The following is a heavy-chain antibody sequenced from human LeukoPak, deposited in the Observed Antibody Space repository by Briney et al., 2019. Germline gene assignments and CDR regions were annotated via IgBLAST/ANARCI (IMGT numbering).Heavy chain of an antibody. V-gene: IGHV3-33*01. Sequence: GGSPRLSCAASGFTFSSYGMHWVRQAPGKGLEWVAVIWYDGSNKYYADSVKGRFTISRDNSKNTLYLQMNSLRAEDTAVYYCARDPDLWYSSGWYYFDYWGQGTLVTVSS. CDR1: GFTFSSYG. CDR3: ARDPDLWYSSGWYYFDY. CDR2: IWYDGSNK. D-gene: IGHD6-19*01. J-gene: IGHJ4*02.